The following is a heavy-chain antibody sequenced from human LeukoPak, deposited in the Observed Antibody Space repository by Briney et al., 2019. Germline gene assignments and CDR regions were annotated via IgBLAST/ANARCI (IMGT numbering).Heavy chain of an antibody. Sequence: GESLQISCKGSGYSFTSYWIGWVRQMPGKGLEWMGIIYPGDSDTRYSPSFQGQVTISADKSISTAYPQWSSLKASDTAMYYCARSITMIVGAFDYWGQGTLVTVSS. J-gene: IGHJ4*02. CDR1: GYSFTSYW. CDR3: ARSITMIVGAFDY. CDR2: IYPGDSDT. V-gene: IGHV5-51*01. D-gene: IGHD3-22*01.